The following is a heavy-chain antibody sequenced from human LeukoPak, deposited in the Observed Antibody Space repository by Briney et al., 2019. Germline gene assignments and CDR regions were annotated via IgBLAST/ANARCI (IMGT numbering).Heavy chain of an antibody. Sequence: GGSLRLSCAASGFTFSSYGMHWVRQALGKGLEWVAVISYDGSNKYYADSVKGRFTISRDNSKNTLYLQMNSLRAEDTAVYYCARLYDSSGFVEYYFDYWGQGTLVTVSS. CDR1: GFTFSSYG. CDR2: ISYDGSNK. V-gene: IGHV3-30*03. J-gene: IGHJ4*02. CDR3: ARLYDSSGFVEYYFDY. D-gene: IGHD3-22*01.